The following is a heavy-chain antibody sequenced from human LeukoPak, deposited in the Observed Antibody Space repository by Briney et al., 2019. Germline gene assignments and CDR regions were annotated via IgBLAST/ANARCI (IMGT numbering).Heavy chain of an antibody. D-gene: IGHD5-12*01. V-gene: IGHV3-43*01. CDR3: AKGRPGPLSRGSDAFDI. CDR1: GFTFDDYT. CDR2: ISWDGGST. J-gene: IGHJ3*02. Sequence: QAGGSLRLSCAASGFTFDDYTMHWVRQAPGKGLEWVSLISWDGGSTYYADSVKGRFTISRDNSKNSLYLQMNSLRTEDTALYYCAKGRPGPLSRGSDAFDIWGQGTMVTVSS.